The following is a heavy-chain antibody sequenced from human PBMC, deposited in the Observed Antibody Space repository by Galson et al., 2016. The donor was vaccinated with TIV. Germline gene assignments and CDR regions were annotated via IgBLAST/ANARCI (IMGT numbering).Heavy chain of an antibody. Sequence: SVKVSCKASGDTFSNYAISWVRQAPGQGLEWTGRITPILNIANYAQEFQGRVTITADESTSTVYMELNSLRSDDTAVYYCARGPAENYWGQGTLVTVSS. V-gene: IGHV1-69*04. CDR2: ITPILNIA. J-gene: IGHJ4*02. CDR1: GDTFSNYA. CDR3: ARGPAENY.